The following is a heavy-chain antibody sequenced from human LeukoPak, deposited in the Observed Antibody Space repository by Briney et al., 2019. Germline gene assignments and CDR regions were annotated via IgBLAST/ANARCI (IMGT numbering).Heavy chain of an antibody. Sequence: GGSLRLSCAVPGFTFSSYAMSWVRQAPGKGLEWVSTISSSGDSTYYADSVRGRFTISRDNSKNTLYLQMNSLRAEDTAVYYCARVLSSGWYSDYWGQGTLVTVSS. CDR2: ISSSGDST. D-gene: IGHD6-19*01. CDR1: GFTFSSYA. V-gene: IGHV3-23*01. J-gene: IGHJ4*02. CDR3: ARVLSSGWYSDY.